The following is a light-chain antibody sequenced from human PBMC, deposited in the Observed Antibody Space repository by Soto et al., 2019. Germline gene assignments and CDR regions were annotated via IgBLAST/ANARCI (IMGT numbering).Light chain of an antibody. CDR2: AAS. CDR1: QGISNY. J-gene: IGKJ1*01. CDR3: QKYNSAPRT. Sequence: DIQMTQSPSSLSASVGDRVTITCRASQGISNYLAWYQQKPGKVPKLLIYAASTLQSGVPSRFSGSGSGTEFTLTISSLQPDDVATYCCQKYNSAPRTFGQGTKVDIK. V-gene: IGKV1-27*01.